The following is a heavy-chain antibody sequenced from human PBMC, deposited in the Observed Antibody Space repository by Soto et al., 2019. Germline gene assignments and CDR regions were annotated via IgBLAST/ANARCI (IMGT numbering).Heavy chain of an antibody. CDR2: ISGSGGGT. CDR3: AKDYFFYCSGQGVLTCFVF. J-gene: IGHJ4*02. CDR1: GFSFSSYG. Sequence: GGSLRLSCAASGFSFSSYGMNWVRQAPGKGLEWVSGISGSGGGTYSADSVKGRFNIARDNSKNTLYLQLNSLRAEDTAVYYCAKDYFFYCSGQGVLTCFVFWGPGTL. D-gene: IGHD2-15*01. V-gene: IGHV3-23*01.